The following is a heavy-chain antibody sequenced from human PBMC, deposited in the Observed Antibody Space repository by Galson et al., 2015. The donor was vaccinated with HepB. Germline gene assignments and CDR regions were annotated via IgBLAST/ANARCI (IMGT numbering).Heavy chain of an antibody. V-gene: IGHV3-7*03. D-gene: IGHD6-19*01. Sequence: SLRLSCAASGFTFSSYWMSWVRQAPGKGLEWVANIKYDGGEKYYVDSVKGRFTISRDNAENSLYLQMNSLRAEDTAVFYCARQGSSGWTFDYWGQGTLVTVSS. CDR2: IKYDGGEK. CDR1: GFTFSSYW. J-gene: IGHJ4*02. CDR3: ARQGSSGWTFDY.